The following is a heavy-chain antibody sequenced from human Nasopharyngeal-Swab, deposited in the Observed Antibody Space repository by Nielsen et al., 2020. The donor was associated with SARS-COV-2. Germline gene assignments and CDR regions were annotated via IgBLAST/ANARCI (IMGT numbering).Heavy chain of an antibody. CDR2: IKQDGSEK. Sequence: GGSLRLSCAASGLTFSSYGMSWVRQAPGKGLGWLANIKQDGSEKYYVGSVKGRFTISRDNAKNSLYLQMNSLRAEDTAVYYCARDSDIPYSGYGMDVWGQGTTVTVSS. CDR3: ARDSDIPYSGYGMDV. J-gene: IGHJ6*02. CDR1: GLTFSSYG. V-gene: IGHV3-7*01. D-gene: IGHD6-13*01.